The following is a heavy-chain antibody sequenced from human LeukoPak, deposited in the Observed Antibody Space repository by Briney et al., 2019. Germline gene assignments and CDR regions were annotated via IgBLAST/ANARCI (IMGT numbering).Heavy chain of an antibody. CDR1: GYTFTSYD. CDR3: ARAYCGGDCPAGVY. V-gene: IGHV1-8*03. CDR2: MNPNSGNT. D-gene: IGHD2-21*02. J-gene: IGHJ4*02. Sequence: ASVKVSCKASGYTFTSYDINWVRQATGQGLEWMGWMNPNSGNTGYAQKFQGRVTITRNTSISTAYMELSSLRSEDTAVYYCARAYCGGDCPAGVYWGQGTLVTVSS.